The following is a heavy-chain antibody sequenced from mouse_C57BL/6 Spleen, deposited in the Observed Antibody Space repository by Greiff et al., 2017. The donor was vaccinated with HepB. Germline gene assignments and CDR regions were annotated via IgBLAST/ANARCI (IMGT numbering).Heavy chain of an antibody. CDR2: ISYDGSN. CDR3: EEVLYDNASPWFAS. V-gene: IGHV3-6*01. CDR1: GYSITSGYY. D-gene: IGHD2-4*01. Sequence: EVQLQQTGPGLVKPSQSLSLTCSVTGYSITSGYYWNWIRQFPGNKLEWMGYISYDGSNNYNPSLKNRISITRDTSKNQFFLKLNSVTTEDTATYYCEEVLYDNASPWFASGAQGPLFTVSA. J-gene: IGHJ3*01.